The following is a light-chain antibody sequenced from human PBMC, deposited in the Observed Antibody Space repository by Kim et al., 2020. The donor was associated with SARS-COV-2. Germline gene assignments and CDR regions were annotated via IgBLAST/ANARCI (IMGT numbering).Light chain of an antibody. J-gene: IGLJ2*01. Sequence: SVALGQTVRITCQGDSLRSYYASWYQQKPGQAPVLVIYGKNNRPSGIPDRFSGSSSGNTASLTITGAQAEDEADYYCNSRDSRGVVFGGGTKLTVL. CDR3: NSRDSRGVV. V-gene: IGLV3-19*01. CDR1: SLRSYY. CDR2: GKN.